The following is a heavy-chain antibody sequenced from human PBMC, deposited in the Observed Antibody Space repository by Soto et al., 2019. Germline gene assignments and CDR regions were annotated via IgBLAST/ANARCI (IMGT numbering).Heavy chain of an antibody. CDR1: GGSISSSGYY. CDR3: ARESYYGSGATVVAY. CDR2: IYYSGTT. D-gene: IGHD3-10*01. J-gene: IGHJ4*02. V-gene: IGHV4-61*08. Sequence: PSETLSLTCTVSGGSISSSGYYWSWIRQPPGKGLEWIGYIYYSGTTSYNPSLNSRVTMSVDTSKNQFSLKVNSVTAADTAVYYCARESYYGSGATVVAYWGQGTLVTVSS.